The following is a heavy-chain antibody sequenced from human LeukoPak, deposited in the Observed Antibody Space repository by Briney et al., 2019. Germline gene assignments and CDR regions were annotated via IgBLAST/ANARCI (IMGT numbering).Heavy chain of an antibody. D-gene: IGHD3-9*01. J-gene: IGHJ1*01. Sequence: SQTLSLTCAISGDSVSSNSAAWNWIRQSPSRGLEWLGRTYYRSKWYNDYAVSVKSRITINPDTSKNQFSLKLSSVTAADTAVYYCARRKPVRYFDRDAGYFQHWGQGTLVTVSS. V-gene: IGHV6-1*01. CDR3: ARRKPVRYFDRDAGYFQH. CDR2: TYYRSKWYN. CDR1: GDSVSSNSAA.